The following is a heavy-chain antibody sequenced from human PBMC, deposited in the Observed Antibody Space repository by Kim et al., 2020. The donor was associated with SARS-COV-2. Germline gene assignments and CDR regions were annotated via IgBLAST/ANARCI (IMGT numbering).Heavy chain of an antibody. D-gene: IGHD3-10*01. Sequence: GGSLRLSCAASGFTFSSYSMNWVRQAPGKGLEWVSSISSSSSYIYYADSVKGRFTISRDNAKNSLYLQMNSLRAEDTAVYYCARAQDGILWFGELLFDYWGQGTLVTVSS. J-gene: IGHJ4*02. CDR2: ISSSSSYI. CDR3: ARAQDGILWFGELLFDY. CDR1: GFTFSSYS. V-gene: IGHV3-21*01.